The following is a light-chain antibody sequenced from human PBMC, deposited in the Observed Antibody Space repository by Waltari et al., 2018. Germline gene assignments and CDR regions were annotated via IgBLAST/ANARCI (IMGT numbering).Light chain of an antibody. CDR1: QSVGRS. CDR2: GAS. CDR3: QHYVRLPVT. Sequence: EIVFTQSPGPLSLSPGERATLSCWASQSVGRSLAWYQQKRGQAPRLLIYGASTRASGIPDRFSGSGSGTDFSLTISRLEPEDFAVYYCQHYVRLPVTFGQGTKVEIK. J-gene: IGKJ1*01. V-gene: IGKV3-20*01.